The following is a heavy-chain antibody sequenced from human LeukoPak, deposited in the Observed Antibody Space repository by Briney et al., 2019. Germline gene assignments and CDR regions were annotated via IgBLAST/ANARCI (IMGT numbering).Heavy chain of an antibody. J-gene: IGHJ5*02. CDR3: AKDHHSSTLTFFDP. D-gene: IGHD6-13*01. CDR2: ISDDGSDK. CDR1: GFTFSSYG. V-gene: IGHV3-30*18. Sequence: GGSLRLPCVASGFTFSSYGIHWVRQSPGKGLEWVAVISDDGSDKYYADSVKGRFTISRDDSKNTVYLQMNSLRGEDTAVYFCAKDHHSSTLTFFDPWGQGTLVTVSS.